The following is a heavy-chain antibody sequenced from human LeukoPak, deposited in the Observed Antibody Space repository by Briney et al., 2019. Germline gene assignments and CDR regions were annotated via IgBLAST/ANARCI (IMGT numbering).Heavy chain of an antibody. Sequence: SETLSLTCAVYGGSFSGYYWSWIRQPPGKGLEWIGEINHSGSTNCNPSLKSRVTISVDTSKNQFSLKLSSVTAADTAVYYCARESMLYPNWFDPWGQGTLVTVSS. J-gene: IGHJ5*02. D-gene: IGHD2-8*01. CDR2: INHSGST. V-gene: IGHV4-34*01. CDR3: ARESMLYPNWFDP. CDR1: GGSFSGYY.